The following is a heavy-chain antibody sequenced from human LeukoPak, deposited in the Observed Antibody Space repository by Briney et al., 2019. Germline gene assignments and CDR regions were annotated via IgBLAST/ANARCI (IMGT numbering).Heavy chain of an antibody. Sequence: WGSLRLSCTASGFTLHSYGMHWVRQAPGKGLEWVALISYDGSNKYYADSVKGRFTISRDNSKNTLDLQMNSLRAEDTAVYYCAREFTFGEYDYWGQGTLVTVSS. CDR1: GFTLHSYG. J-gene: IGHJ4*02. V-gene: IGHV3-30*03. D-gene: IGHD3-10*01. CDR2: ISYDGSNK. CDR3: AREFTFGEYDY.